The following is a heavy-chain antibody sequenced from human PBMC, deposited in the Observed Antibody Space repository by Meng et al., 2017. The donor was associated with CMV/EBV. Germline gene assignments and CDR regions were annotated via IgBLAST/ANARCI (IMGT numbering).Heavy chain of an antibody. Sequence: GESLKISCAASGFTFSSYSMNWVRQAPGRGLEWVSSISSSSSYIYYADSVKGRFTISRDNAKNSLYLQMNSLRAEDTAVYYCARRGYSSSWYNSDYLDYWGQGTLVTVSS. CDR2: ISSSSSYI. J-gene: IGHJ4*02. CDR1: GFTFSSYS. CDR3: ARRGYSSSWYNSDYLDY. D-gene: IGHD6-13*01. V-gene: IGHV3-21*01.